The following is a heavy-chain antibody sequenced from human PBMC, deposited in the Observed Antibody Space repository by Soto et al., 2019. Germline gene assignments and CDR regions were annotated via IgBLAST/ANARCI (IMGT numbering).Heavy chain of an antibody. J-gene: IGHJ4*02. Sequence: QVQLVESGGGLVKPGGSLRLSCAASGFTFSDYYMSWIRQAPGKGLEWVSYISSSSSYTNYADSVKGRFTISRDNAKNSLDLQMNSLGAEDTAVYYCASLDGSGSYGGVDYWGQGTLVTVSS. D-gene: IGHD3-10*01. CDR1: GFTFSDYY. CDR3: ASLDGSGSYGGVDY. V-gene: IGHV3-11*05. CDR2: ISSSSSYT.